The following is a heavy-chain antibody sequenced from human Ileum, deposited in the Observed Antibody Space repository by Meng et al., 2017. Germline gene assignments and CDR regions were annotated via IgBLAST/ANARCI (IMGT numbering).Heavy chain of an antibody. CDR2: FVNYVDT. V-gene: IGHV1-18*01. J-gene: IGHJ4*02. D-gene: IGHD2-15*01. CDR3: ASGTPGRSYCDY. Sequence: VHLMQSGTEVKKAGGSVMVSCKASGYTFGSYGICWVRQAPGQGLEWMGWFVNYVDTYPAPKFQGRVTMTTDTHTNTAFMELRSLTSDDTAVYYCASGTPGRSYCDYWGQGTLVTVSS. CDR1: GYTFGSYG.